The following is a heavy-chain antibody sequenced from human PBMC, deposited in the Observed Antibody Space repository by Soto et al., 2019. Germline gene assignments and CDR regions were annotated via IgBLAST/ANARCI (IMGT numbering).Heavy chain of an antibody. J-gene: IGHJ5*02. V-gene: IGHV4-59*01. Sequence: SETLSLTCTVSGGSISSYYWSWIRQPPGKGLEWIGYIYYSGSTNYNPSLKSRVTISVDTSKNQFSLKLSSVTAADTAVYYCARDKRSGAAAGVNWFDPWGQGTLVTVSS. CDR3: ARDKRSGAAAGVNWFDP. D-gene: IGHD6-13*01. CDR2: IYYSGST. CDR1: GGSISSYY.